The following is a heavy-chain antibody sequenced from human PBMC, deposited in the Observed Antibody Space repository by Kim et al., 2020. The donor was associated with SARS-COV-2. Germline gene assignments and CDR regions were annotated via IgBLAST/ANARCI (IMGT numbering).Heavy chain of an antibody. V-gene: IGHV3-23*01. J-gene: IGHJ2*01. Sequence: GGSLRLSCETSGFTFSIYAMSWVRQTPEKGLEWVSLIRGGGDTTSYADSVKGRFTISRDNSKNTLYLQMNSLRVEDTAVYYCAKPPPAYRGNLYTWYF. CDR3: AKPPPAYRGNLYTWYF. CDR1: GFTFSIYA. CDR2: IRGGGDTT. D-gene: IGHD6-13*01.